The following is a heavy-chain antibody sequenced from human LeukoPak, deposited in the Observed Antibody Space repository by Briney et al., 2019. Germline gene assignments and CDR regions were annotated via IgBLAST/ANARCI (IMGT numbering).Heavy chain of an antibody. D-gene: IGHD2-15*01. V-gene: IGHV4-4*07. CDR2: IYTSGST. CDR1: GGPINSYY. J-gene: IGHJ4*02. Sequence: PSETLSLTCTVSGGPINSYYWSWIRQPAGKGLEWIGRIYTSGSTNYNPSLKSRVTMSVDTSKNQFPLKLSSVTAADTAVYYCASAYCSGGSCYFDYWGQGTLVTVSS. CDR3: ASAYCSGGSCYFDY.